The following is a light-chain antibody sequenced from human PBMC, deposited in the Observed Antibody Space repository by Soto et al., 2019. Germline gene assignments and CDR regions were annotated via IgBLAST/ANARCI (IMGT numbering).Light chain of an antibody. V-gene: IGLV6-57*01. J-gene: IGLJ3*02. CDR1: SGSIANNY. CDR2: EDN. CDR3: QSYDSSNRGV. Sequence: NFMLTQPHSVSESPGKTVTISCTRSSGSIANNYVQWCQQRPGSSPTTVISEDNQRPSGVPDRFSGSIDSSSNSASLTISGLKTEDEADYYCQSYDSSNRGVFGGGTKLTVL.